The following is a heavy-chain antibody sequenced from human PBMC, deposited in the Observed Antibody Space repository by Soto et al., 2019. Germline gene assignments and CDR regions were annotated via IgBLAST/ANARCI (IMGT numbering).Heavy chain of an antibody. J-gene: IGHJ1*01. V-gene: IGHV1-46*01. Sequence: ASVKVSCKTSGYIFTAYSMHWVRQAPGQGLEWMGVVNPSGGSAHYAQSFEGRVTLTRDTSTSTFYMELSSLRSEDTAVYYCAREEDCRGGTCYSEYFHHWGQGTLVTVSS. CDR1: GYIFTAYS. CDR2: VNPSGGSA. CDR3: AREEDCRGGTCYSEYFHH. D-gene: IGHD2-15*01.